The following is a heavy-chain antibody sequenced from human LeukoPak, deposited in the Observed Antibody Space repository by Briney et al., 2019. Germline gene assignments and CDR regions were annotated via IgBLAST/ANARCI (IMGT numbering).Heavy chain of an antibody. D-gene: IGHD1-26*01. CDR2: ISYDGSNK. V-gene: IGHV3-30-3*01. CDR1: GFTFSSYA. CDR3: ARVSGSYLGYYFDY. Sequence: TGGSLRLSCAASGFTFSSYAMHWVRQAPGKGLEWVAVISYDGSNKYYADSVKGRFTISRDNSKNTLYLQMNSLRAEDTAVYCCARVSGSYLGYYFDYWGQGTLVTVSS. J-gene: IGHJ4*02.